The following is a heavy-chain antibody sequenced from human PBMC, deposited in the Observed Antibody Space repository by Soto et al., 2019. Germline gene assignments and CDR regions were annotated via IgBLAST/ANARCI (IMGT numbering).Heavy chain of an antibody. CDR3: ARMNYYATSGYPFDS. V-gene: IGHV4-59*01. CDR1: GGSISSYY. CDR2: IYYSGST. Sequence: PSETLSLTCTVSGGSISSYYWSWIRQPPGKGLEWIGYIYYSGSTNYNPSLKSRVTMSADTSKNQFSLKLNSVTAADTAVYYCARMNYYATSGYPFDSWGQGTLVTFSS. J-gene: IGHJ4*02. D-gene: IGHD3-22*01.